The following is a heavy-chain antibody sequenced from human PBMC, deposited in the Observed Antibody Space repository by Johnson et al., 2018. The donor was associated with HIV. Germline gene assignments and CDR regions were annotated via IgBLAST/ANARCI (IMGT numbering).Heavy chain of an antibody. J-gene: IGHJ3*02. CDR3: AREEGTDILTRGDAFDI. D-gene: IGHD3-9*01. CDR1: GFIFSDYY. V-gene: IGHV3-11*04. Sequence: QMSLVESGGDLVKPGGSLSLSCAASGFIFSDYYMTWIRQAPGKGLQSISYISSSVRTMYYVDSVSGRLTMSRDNAKQSLYLQINSLRAEDPACYYCAREEGTDILTRGDAFDIWGQGTMVTVSS. CDR2: ISSSVRTM.